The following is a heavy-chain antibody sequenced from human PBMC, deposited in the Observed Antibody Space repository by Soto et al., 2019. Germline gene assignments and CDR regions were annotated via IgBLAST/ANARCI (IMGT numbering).Heavy chain of an antibody. J-gene: IGHJ4*02. Sequence: GGSLRLSCAASGFTFSSYSMSWVRQAPGKGLEWLSYISSSASTKYYADSVRGRFTVSRDNAKNSLYLQMNSLRDEDTAVYYCGRDERSDWNYVVYWGQGTLVTV. CDR2: ISSSASTK. V-gene: IGHV3-48*02. CDR1: GFTFSSYS. CDR3: GRDERSDWNYVVY. D-gene: IGHD3-9*01.